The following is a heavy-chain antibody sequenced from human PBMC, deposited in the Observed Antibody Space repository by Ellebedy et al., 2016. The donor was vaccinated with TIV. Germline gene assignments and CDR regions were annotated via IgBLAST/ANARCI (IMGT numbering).Heavy chain of an antibody. D-gene: IGHD5-12*01. Sequence: SETLSLXCAVSGGSISSYGSSWTWIRQPPGKGLEWIGSIHHSGTTYYSPSLKSPVRISVDRLRNQFFLNFDSVTAADTAVYYCARATSRGYDSGWFDPWGQGTLVTVSS. J-gene: IGHJ5*02. CDR3: ARATSRGYDSGWFDP. V-gene: IGHV4-30-2*01. CDR2: IHHSGTT. CDR1: GGSISSYGSS.